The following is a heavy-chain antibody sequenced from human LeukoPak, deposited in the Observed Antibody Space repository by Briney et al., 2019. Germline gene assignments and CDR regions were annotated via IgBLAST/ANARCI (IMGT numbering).Heavy chain of an antibody. CDR3: ARAYTVPGFDY. V-gene: IGHV3-48*04. CDR1: GFTFSSYS. J-gene: IGHJ4*02. D-gene: IGHD6-19*01. CDR2: ISSSSSAI. Sequence: QTGGSLRLSCAASGFTFSSYSMNWVRQAPGKGLEWVSCISSSSSAIYYADSVKGRFTISRDNGKNSLYLQMNSLRAEDTAVYYCARAYTVPGFDYWGQGTLVTVSS.